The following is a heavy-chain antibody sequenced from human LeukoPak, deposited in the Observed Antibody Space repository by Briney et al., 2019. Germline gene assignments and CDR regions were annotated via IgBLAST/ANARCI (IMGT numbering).Heavy chain of an antibody. CDR3: ASYSYSTYSFDP. D-gene: IGHD5-18*01. CDR1: GGSISSYY. J-gene: IGHJ5*02. V-gene: IGHV4-59*01. Sequence: PSETLSLTCTVSGGSISSYYWSWVRQPPGKGLEWLGYIYYSGSTNYNPSLKSRVTISVDTSKNQFSLRLTSVTAADMAVYYCASYSYSTYSFDPWGQGTLVTVSS. CDR2: IYYSGST.